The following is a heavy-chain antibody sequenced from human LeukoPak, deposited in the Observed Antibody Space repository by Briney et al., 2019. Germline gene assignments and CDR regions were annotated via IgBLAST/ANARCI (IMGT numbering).Heavy chain of an antibody. D-gene: IGHD5-18*01. Sequence: GGSLRLSCAASGFTFSSYAMSWVRQAPGKGLEWVSAISGSGGSTYYADSVKGRFTISRDNSKNTLYLQMNSLRAEDTAVYYCAKDSKYSYGYPPDYWGQGTLVTVSS. CDR3: AKDSKYSYGYPPDY. CDR2: ISGSGGST. J-gene: IGHJ4*02. CDR1: GFTFSSYA. V-gene: IGHV3-23*01.